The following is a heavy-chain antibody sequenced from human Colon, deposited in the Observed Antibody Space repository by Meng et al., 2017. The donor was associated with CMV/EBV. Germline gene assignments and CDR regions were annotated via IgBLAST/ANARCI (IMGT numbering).Heavy chain of an antibody. CDR3: VRLVYCSSPSCQKSYFYGLDV. J-gene: IGHJ6*02. CDR2: ISSDSKYT. V-gene: IGHV3-21*01. Sequence: GGSLRLSCEASELTFSSYTMNWIRQAPGKGLEWVSFISSDSKYTYYSDSVRGRFTISRDNSKKSLYLQMNSVRAEDTTIYYCVRLVYCSSPSCQKSYFYGLDVWGQGTTVTVSS. CDR1: ELTFSSYT. D-gene: IGHD2-2*01.